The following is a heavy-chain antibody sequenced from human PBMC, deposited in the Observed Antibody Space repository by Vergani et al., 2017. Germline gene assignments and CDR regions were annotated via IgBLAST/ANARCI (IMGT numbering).Heavy chain of an antibody. CDR1: GFTFSSYG. V-gene: IGHV3-30*18. CDR3: AKDPGGANFDY. CDR2: ISYDGSNK. D-gene: IGHD3-10*01. J-gene: IGHJ4*02. Sequence: QVQLVESGGGVVQPGRSLRLSCAASGFTFSSYGMHWVRQAPGKGLEWVAVISYDGSNKYYADSVKGRFTISRDNSKNTLYLQMNSLRAEDTAVYYCAKDPGGANFDYWGQGTLVTVSS.